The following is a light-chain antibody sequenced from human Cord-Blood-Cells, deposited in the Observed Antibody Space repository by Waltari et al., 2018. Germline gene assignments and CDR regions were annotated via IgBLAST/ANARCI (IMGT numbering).Light chain of an antibody. Sequence: AIRMTQSPSSFSASTGDRVTITRRASQGISSYLAWYQQKPGKAPKLLIYAASTLQSGVPSRFSGRGSGKDFTLTISCLQSEDFSTDYCQQYYSYPYTFGQGTKLEIK. CDR2: AAS. CDR3: QQYYSYPYT. J-gene: IGKJ2*01. CDR1: QGISSY. V-gene: IGKV1-8*01.